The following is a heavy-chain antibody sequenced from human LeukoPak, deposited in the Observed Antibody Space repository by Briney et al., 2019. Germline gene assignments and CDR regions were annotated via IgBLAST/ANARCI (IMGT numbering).Heavy chain of an antibody. J-gene: IGHJ6*02. CDR2: IYYSGST. V-gene: IGHV4-31*03. CDR1: GGSISSGVYY. D-gene: IGHD1-26*01. Sequence: ASQTLSLTCTVSGGSISSGVYYWSWIRQHPGKGLEWIGYIYYSGSTYYNPSLKSRVTISVDTSKNQFSLKLSSVTAADTAVYYCASVAGEWGPYYGMDVWGQGTTVTVSS. CDR3: ASVAGEWGPYYGMDV.